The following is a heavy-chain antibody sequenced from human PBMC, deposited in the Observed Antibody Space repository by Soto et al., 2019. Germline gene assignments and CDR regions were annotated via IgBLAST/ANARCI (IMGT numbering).Heavy chain of an antibody. V-gene: IGHV4-39*01. J-gene: IGHJ6*02. CDR3: ARHDWSRFYGMDV. Sequence: PSETLSLTCTVSGDSISTSSYYWGWIRHSPGKGLEWIGSLYYSGTTYYNPSPKSRVTISVDTSKNQFSLRAYSVTAADTAVYYCARHDWSRFYGMDVWGQGTTVTVSS. D-gene: IGHD2-2*01. CDR2: LYYSGTT. CDR1: GDSISTSSYY.